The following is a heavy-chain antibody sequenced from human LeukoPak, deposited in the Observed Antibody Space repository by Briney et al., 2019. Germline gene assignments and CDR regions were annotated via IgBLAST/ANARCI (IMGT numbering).Heavy chain of an antibody. CDR2: INEDGSET. CDR1: GFTFSKYW. V-gene: IGHV3-7*01. J-gene: IGHJ4*02. CDR3: AVVGHLDY. D-gene: IGHD2-15*01. Sequence: GGSLRLSCAASGFTFSKYWMTWARQAPGKGLAWVANINEDGSETHYVDSVKGRFTISKDNAKNSLFLQMNSLKVEDTAVYHCAVVGHLDYWGQGILVTVSS.